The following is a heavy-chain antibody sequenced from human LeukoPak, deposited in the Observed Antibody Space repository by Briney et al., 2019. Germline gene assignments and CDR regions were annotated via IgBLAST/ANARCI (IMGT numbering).Heavy chain of an antibody. Sequence: GGSLRLSCAASGFTFSSYWMSWVRQAPGKGLEWVANIKQDGSEKYYVDSEKGRFTISRDNAKNSLYLQMNSLRAEDTAVYYCARGDLMVRGVIAPFDYWGQGTLVTVSS. V-gene: IGHV3-7*01. CDR3: ARGDLMVRGVIAPFDY. D-gene: IGHD3-10*01. J-gene: IGHJ4*02. CDR1: GFTFSSYW. CDR2: IKQDGSEK.